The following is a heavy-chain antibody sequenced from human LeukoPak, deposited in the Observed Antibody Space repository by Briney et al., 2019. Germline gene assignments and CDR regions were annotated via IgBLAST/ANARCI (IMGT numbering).Heavy chain of an antibody. CDR2: IYYSGST. V-gene: IGHV4-59*08. CDR1: GGSISSYY. J-gene: IGHJ6*02. D-gene: IGHD3-10*01. Sequence: SETLSLTCTVSGGSISSYYWSWIWQPPGKGLEWIGYIYYSGSTNYNPSLKSRVTISVATSKNQLSLKLSSVTAADTAVYYCARHGSGSYYYGMDVWGQGTTATVSS. CDR3: ARHGSGSYYYGMDV.